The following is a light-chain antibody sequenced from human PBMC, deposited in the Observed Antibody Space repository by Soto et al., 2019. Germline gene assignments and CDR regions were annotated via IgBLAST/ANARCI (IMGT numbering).Light chain of an antibody. V-gene: IGKV3-15*01. J-gene: IGKJ2*01. CDR2: GAS. Sequence: EIVMTQSPATLSVSPGERATLSCRASQNVRSNLAWYQQKPGQAPRLLIYGASTRATGIPARFSGRGSGTEFILTISSLEPEDFAVYYCQQRSNWPHTFGPGTKLEIK. CDR1: QNVRSN. CDR3: QQRSNWPHT.